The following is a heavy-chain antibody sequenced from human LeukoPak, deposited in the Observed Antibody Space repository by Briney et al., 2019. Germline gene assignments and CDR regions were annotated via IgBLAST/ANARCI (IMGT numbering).Heavy chain of an antibody. J-gene: IGHJ6*04. V-gene: IGHV1-24*01. Sequence: GASVKVSCKVSGYTLTELSMHWVRQAPGKGLEWMGGFDPEDGETIYAQKFQGRVTMTEDTSTDTAYMELSSLRSDDTAVYYCARDRGRIVVVPDRLDVWGKGTTVTVSS. D-gene: IGHD2-2*01. CDR3: ARDRGRIVVVPDRLDV. CDR1: GYTLTELS. CDR2: FDPEDGET.